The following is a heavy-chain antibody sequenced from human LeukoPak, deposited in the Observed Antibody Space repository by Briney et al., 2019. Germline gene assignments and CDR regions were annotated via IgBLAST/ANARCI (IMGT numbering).Heavy chain of an antibody. Sequence: GASVKVSCKASGYTFTSYGISWVRQAPGQGLEWMGWISAYNGNTNYAQKLQGRVTMTTDTSTSTAYMELSSLRSEDMAVYYCARERDEYSSSWYFDYWGQGTLVTVSS. CDR3: ARERDEYSSSWYFDY. V-gene: IGHV1-18*03. J-gene: IGHJ4*02. D-gene: IGHD6-13*01. CDR1: GYTFTSYG. CDR2: ISAYNGNT.